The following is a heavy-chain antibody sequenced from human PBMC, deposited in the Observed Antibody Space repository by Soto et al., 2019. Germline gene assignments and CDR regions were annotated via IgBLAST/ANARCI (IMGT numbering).Heavy chain of an antibody. D-gene: IGHD2-15*01. CDR2: ISSSSSYI. J-gene: IGHJ3*02. CDR3: ARDFHSGAIAFDI. V-gene: IGHV3-21*01. CDR1: GFTFSSYS. Sequence: GGSLRLSCAASGFTFSSYSMNWVRQAPGKGLEWVSSISSSSSYIYYADSVKGRFTISRDNAKNSLYLQMNSLRAEDTAVYYGARDFHSGAIAFDIWGQGTTVTVSS.